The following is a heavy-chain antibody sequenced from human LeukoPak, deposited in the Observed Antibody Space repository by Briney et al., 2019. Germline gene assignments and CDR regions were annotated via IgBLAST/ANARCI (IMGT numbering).Heavy chain of an antibody. D-gene: IGHD6-13*01. Sequence: GGSLRLSCAASGFTFSNYAMTWVRQAPGKGLEWVSGISGSGSSTYYGDSVNGRFTISRDNSKNTLYLQMNSLRAEDTAVYYCAKTRPLDSSSWSHGDYWGQGTLVTVSS. CDR3: AKTRPLDSSSWSHGDY. V-gene: IGHV3-23*01. CDR1: GFTFSNYA. J-gene: IGHJ4*02. CDR2: ISGSGSST.